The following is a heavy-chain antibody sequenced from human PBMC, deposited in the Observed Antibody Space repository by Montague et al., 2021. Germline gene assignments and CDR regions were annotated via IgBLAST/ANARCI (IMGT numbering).Heavy chain of an antibody. V-gene: IGHV3-21*01. J-gene: IGHJ6*02. CDR1: GFTFSSYN. D-gene: IGHD3-10*01. CDR2: MSSGSNYI. CDR3: AREAKMGEGCKYGQAPYYYYGMDV. Sequence: SLRLSCAASGFTFSSYNMNWVRQAPGKGLEWASSMSSGSNYIYYADSLMGRFTISRDNAKNSLYLQMNSLRAEDTAVYYCAREAKMGEGCKYGQAPYYYYGMDVWGQGTTVTVSS.